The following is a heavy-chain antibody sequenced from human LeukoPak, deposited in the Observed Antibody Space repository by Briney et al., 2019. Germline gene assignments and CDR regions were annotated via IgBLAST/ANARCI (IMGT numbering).Heavy chain of an antibody. D-gene: IGHD4-11*01. CDR2: ISSTSSYI. CDR3: ARERRTTYGPYYYYYMDV. Sequence: GGSLRLSCAASGFTFSTYTMNWVRQAPGKGLEWVSSISSTSSYIYYADSVKGRFIISRDNAKNSLYLQMNSLRAEDTAMYYCARERRTTYGPYYYYYMDVWGKGTTVTVSS. V-gene: IGHV3-21*01. J-gene: IGHJ6*03. CDR1: GFTFSTYT.